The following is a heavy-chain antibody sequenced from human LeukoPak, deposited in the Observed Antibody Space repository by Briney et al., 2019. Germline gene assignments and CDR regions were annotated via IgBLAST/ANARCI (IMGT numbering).Heavy chain of an antibody. CDR3: ARELVPVFYYFYGMDV. CDR2: INHSGST. Sequence: SETLSLTCAVYGGSFSGYYWSWIRQPPGKGLEWIGEINHSGSTSYNPSLKSRVTISVDTSKNQFSLKLSSVTAADTAVYYCARELVPVFYYFYGMDVWGQGTTVTVSS. J-gene: IGHJ6*02. D-gene: IGHD2-2*01. V-gene: IGHV4-34*01. CDR1: GGSFSGYY.